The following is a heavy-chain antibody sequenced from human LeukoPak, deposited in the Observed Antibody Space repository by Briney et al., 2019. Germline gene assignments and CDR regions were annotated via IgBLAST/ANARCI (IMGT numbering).Heavy chain of an antibody. CDR3: ARDPRDAIGAYYYYYYGMDV. Sequence: GASVKVSFKASGYTFTVYYMHWVRQAPGQGLEWMGWINPNSGGTNYAQKFQGRVTMTRDTSIGTAYMELSRLRSDDTAVYYCARDPRDAIGAYYYYYYGMDVWGQGTTVTVSS. D-gene: IGHD2-8*01. CDR1: GYTFTVYY. CDR2: INPNSGGT. V-gene: IGHV1-2*02. J-gene: IGHJ6*02.